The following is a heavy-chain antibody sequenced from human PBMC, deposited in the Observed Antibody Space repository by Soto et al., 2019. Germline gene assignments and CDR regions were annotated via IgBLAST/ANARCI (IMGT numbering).Heavy chain of an antibody. CDR3: ASAYTDDFDH. CDR2: IFWYDDQ. J-gene: IGHJ4*02. V-gene: IGHV2-5*01. Sequence: QITLKESGPTLVKPTQTLTLTCTFSGFSFGVSGVGVGWIRQPPGKALEWLALIFWYDDQRYSPSLKSRLTIAKDTSKNQVVLTMTKMDPADTATYFCASAYTDDFDHWSQRPRVPVSS. D-gene: IGHD1-20*01. CDR1: GFSFGVSGVG.